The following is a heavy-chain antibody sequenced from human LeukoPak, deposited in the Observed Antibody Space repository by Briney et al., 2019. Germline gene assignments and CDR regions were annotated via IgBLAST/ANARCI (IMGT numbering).Heavy chain of an antibody. CDR1: GYTFTGYY. CDR2: INPNSGGT. D-gene: IGHD3-10*01. V-gene: IGHV1-2*02. J-gene: IGHJ4*02. Sequence: ASVKVSCKASGYTFTGYYMHWVRQAPGQGLEWMGWINPNSGGTNYAQKFQGRVTMTRDTSISTAYMELSRLRSDDTAVYYCARDLLLGFGESWYWGQGTLVTVSS. CDR3: ARDLLLGFGESWY.